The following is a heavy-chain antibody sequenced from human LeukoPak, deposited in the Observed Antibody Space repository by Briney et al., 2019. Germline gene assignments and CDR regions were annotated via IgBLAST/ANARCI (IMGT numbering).Heavy chain of an antibody. V-gene: IGHV4-4*07. J-gene: IGHJ1*01. CDR2: IYTSWST. D-gene: IGHD3-16*02. CDR3: ASSYLGELSFWFQH. CDR1: GGSISRYY. Sequence: SDTLALTRTVSGGSISRYYWSWIRQPAGKGLEWIGRIYTSWSTNYNPSLKSRVNMSVDTSKNQFSLKLSSVTAADTAVYYCASSYLGELSFWFQHWGQGKLVTVSS.